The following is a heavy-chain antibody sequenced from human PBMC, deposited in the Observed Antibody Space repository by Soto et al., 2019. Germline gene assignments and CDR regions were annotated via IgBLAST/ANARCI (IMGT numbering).Heavy chain of an antibody. CDR3: ARRGGVAAAIWGY. J-gene: IGHJ4*02. D-gene: IGHD6-13*01. V-gene: IGHV4-39*01. CDR1: GGSISSSSYY. Sequence: SETLSLTCTVSGGSISSSSYYWGWIRQPPGKGLEWIGSIYYSGSTYYNPSLKSRVTISVDTSKNQFSLKLSSVTAADTAVYYFARRGGVAAAIWGYRGQGSLVTGSS. CDR2: IYYSGST.